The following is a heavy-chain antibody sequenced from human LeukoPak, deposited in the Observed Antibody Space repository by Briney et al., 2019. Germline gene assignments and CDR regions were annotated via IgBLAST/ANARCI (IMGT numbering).Heavy chain of an antibody. CDR3: ARGSSLGSSWYAANYYYYMDV. J-gene: IGHJ6*03. CDR1: GYTFTSYA. D-gene: IGHD6-13*01. V-gene: IGHV1-3*03. Sequence: ASVKVSCKASGYTFTSYAMHWVRQAPGQRLEWMGWINAGNGNTKYSQEFQGRVTITRDTSASTAYMELSSLRSEDTAVYYCARGSSLGSSWYAANYYYYMDVWGKGTTVTVSS. CDR2: INAGNGNT.